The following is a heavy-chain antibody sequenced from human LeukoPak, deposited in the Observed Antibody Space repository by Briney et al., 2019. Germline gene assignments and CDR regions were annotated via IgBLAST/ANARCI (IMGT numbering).Heavy chain of an antibody. J-gene: IGHJ5*02. CDR2: IYYSGST. D-gene: IGHD3-10*01. CDR1: GGSISSYY. CDR3: ASLEGYYGSGSYFRGWFDP. Sequence: SETLSLTCTVSGGSISSYYWSWIRQPPGKGLEWIGYIYYSGSTNYNPSLKSQVTISVDTSKNQFSLKLSSVTAADTAVYYCASLEGYYGSGSYFRGWFDPWGQGTLVTVSS. V-gene: IGHV4-59*01.